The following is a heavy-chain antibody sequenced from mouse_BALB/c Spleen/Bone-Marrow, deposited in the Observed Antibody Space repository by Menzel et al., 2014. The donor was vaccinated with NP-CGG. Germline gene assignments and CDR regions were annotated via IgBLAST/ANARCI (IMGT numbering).Heavy chain of an antibody. CDR3: ARRGTFITSVVEYFDV. V-gene: IGHV1-82*01. D-gene: IGHD1-1*02. CDR2: IYPGDGDT. Sequence: VQLQQSGPELVKPGASVKISCRASGYVFSTSWMNWVKQRPGQGLEWIGRIYPGDGDTNYNGKFKGKATLTADESSSTAYMQISSLTSVDSAVYFCARRGTFITSVVEYFDVWGAGTTVTVSS. J-gene: IGHJ1*01. CDR1: GYVFSTSW.